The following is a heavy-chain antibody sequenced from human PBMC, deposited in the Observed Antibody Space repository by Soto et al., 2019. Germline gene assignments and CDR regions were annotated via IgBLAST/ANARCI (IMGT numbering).Heavy chain of an antibody. D-gene: IGHD5-18*01. CDR1: GGSISDYY. Sequence: QVQLQQWGAGLLKPSEILSLTCAVYGGSISDYYLSWIRQPPGKGLEWIGEFSRGEGTKYNPSLKSRVTISVDTSKNQFSLRLNSVTAADTAVYYCARGMDSSKTGYWGQGTLVTVSS. CDR3: ARGMDSSKTGY. J-gene: IGHJ4*02. V-gene: IGHV4-34*01. CDR2: FSRGEGT.